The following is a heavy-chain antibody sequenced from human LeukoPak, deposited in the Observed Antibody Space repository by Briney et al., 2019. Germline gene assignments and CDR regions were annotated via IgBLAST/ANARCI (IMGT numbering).Heavy chain of an antibody. CDR3: ATDGDWRAAIGTLVDC. V-gene: IGHV3-23*01. J-gene: IGHJ4*02. D-gene: IGHD6-13*01. CDR1: AFSSSSYV. Sequence: SGGSLRLSCVASAFSSSSYVMNWVRQAPGTGLEWVSAISGNGGSTYYADSVKGRFTISRDNSKNTLYLQMNSLREDDTTVYYCATDGDWRAAIGTLVDCWGQGTLVTVSS. CDR2: ISGNGGST.